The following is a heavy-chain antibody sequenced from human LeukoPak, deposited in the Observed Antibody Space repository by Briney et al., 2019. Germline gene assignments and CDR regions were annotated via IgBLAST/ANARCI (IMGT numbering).Heavy chain of an antibody. D-gene: IGHD6-13*01. CDR3: ARGPSSWEARNYYYYGMDV. Sequence: SETLSLTCAVYGGSFSGYYWSWIRQPPGKGLEWIGEINHSGSTNYNPSLKSRVTISVDTSKNQFSLKLSSVTAADTAVYYCARGPSSWEARNYYYYGMDVWGKGTTVTVSS. J-gene: IGHJ6*04. CDR1: GGSFSGYY. CDR2: INHSGST. V-gene: IGHV4-34*01.